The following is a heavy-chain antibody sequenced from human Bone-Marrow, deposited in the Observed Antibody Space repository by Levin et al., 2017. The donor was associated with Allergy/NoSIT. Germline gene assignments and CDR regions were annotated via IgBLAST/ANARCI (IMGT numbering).Heavy chain of an antibody. CDR3: AKVLPYPSSRVRYYYGMDV. CDR2: IYKTGTT. Sequence: SQTLSLTCSVSDGSIGQFHWGWVRQPPGKGLEWIGYIYKTGTTDYNPSLKSRVTISIDTPKNELSLKLTSATAADTAVYYCAKVLPYPSSRVRYYYGMDVWGRGTTVSVSS. J-gene: IGHJ6*02. V-gene: IGHV4-59*01. CDR1: DGSIGQFH.